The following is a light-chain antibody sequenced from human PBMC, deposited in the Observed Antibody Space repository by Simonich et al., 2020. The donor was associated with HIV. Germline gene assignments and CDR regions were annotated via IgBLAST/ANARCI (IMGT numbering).Light chain of an antibody. Sequence: QSVLTQPPSVSAAPGQKVTISCFGSSSNIGNNSVSVYQQLPGTAPKHLLHGTPNRPSGVPDRFFGSKSGTSASLAITWLQAEDEADYYCQSYDGSLRAVVFGGGTKLTVL. CDR3: QSYDGSLRAVV. CDR2: GTP. CDR1: SSNIGNNS. J-gene: IGLJ2*01. V-gene: IGLV1-40*01.